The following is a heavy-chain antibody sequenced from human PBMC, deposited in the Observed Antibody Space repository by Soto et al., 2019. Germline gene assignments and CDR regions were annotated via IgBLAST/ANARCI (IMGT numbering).Heavy chain of an antibody. CDR3: ASFRCCPTYYFDY. Sequence: QVQLQESGPGLVKPSQTLSLTCSVSGGSISRGGYYWSWIRQHPGKGLELIGYLYYTGSTSYNPPLKSRLTLSVDTSKIQFSLKLSSVTAADTAVYYCASFRCCPTYYFDYWGQGTLVTVSS. CDR2: LYYTGST. D-gene: IGHD3-10*01. CDR1: GGSISRGGYY. J-gene: IGHJ4*02. V-gene: IGHV4-31*03.